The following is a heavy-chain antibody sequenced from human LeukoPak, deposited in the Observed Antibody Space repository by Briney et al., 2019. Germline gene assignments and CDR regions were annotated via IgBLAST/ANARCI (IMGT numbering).Heavy chain of an antibody. CDR1: GYTFTSYD. Sequence: ASVKVSCKASGYTFTSYDINWVRQAPGQGLEWMGWMNPNSGNTGYAQKFQGRVTMTRNTSISSAYMELSSLRSEDTAVYYCAVYYYDSSGYYSPLDYWGQGTLVTLSS. CDR2: MNPNSGNT. V-gene: IGHV1-8*01. D-gene: IGHD3-22*01. J-gene: IGHJ4*02. CDR3: AVYYYDSSGYYSPLDY.